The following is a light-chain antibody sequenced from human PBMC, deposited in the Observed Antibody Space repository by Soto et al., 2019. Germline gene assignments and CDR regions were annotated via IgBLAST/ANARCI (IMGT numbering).Light chain of an antibody. J-gene: IGKJ5*01. CDR1: QSVSNS. V-gene: IGKV3-11*01. CDR2: DVS. CDR3: HQRYNWPRVT. Sequence: EIVLTQSPATLSLSPGERVTLSCSASQSVSNSLAWYQQKPGQPPRLLIYDVSNRATGIPARFSGSGSGTDFTLTITSLEPEDFAVYFCHQRYNWPRVTFGQGTRLEI.